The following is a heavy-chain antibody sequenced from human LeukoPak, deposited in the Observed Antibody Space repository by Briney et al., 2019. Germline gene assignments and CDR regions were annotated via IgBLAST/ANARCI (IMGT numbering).Heavy chain of an antibody. J-gene: IGHJ4*02. Sequence: ASVKVSCKASGYTFTIYGISWVRQAPGQGLEWMGWISAYNVNTNYAQKLQGSVTMTTDTSTSTASMELRTLTAYDTRLYICARFRAGVGKPYGGYWGQGTLVTVSS. CDR1: GYTFTIYG. CDR3: ARFRAGVGKPYGGY. CDR2: ISAYNVNT. V-gene: IGHV1-18*01. D-gene: IGHD3-10*01.